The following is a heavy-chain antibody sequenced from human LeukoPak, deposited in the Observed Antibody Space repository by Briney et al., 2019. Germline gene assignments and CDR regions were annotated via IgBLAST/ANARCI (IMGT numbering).Heavy chain of an antibody. CDR1: GFIFSRYG. D-gene: IGHD6-19*01. V-gene: IGHV3-30*02. Sequence: GGSLRLSCAASGFIFSRYGMHWVRQAPGKGLEWVAFIRYDGSNKYYADSVKGRFTISRDNSKNTLYLQMNSLRAEDTAVYYCAKDLVSYRSGRHDYWGQGTLVTVSS. J-gene: IGHJ4*02. CDR3: AKDLVSYRSGRHDY. CDR2: IRYDGSNK.